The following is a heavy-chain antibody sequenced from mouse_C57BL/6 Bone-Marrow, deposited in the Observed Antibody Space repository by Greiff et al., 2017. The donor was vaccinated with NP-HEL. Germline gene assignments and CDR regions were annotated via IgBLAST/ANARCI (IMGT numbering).Heavy chain of an antibody. CDR3: TTDDYDPSGFAY. V-gene: IGHV14-4*01. CDR1: GFNITDDY. D-gene: IGHD2-4*01. Sequence: VQLQQSGAELVRPGASVKLSCTASGFNITDDYMHWVKQRPEQGLEWIGWIDPGNGDTGYASKFKGKATITADTSSNTAYLQLSSLTSEDTAVYYCTTDDYDPSGFAYWGQGTLVTVSA. J-gene: IGHJ3*01. CDR2: IDPGNGDT.